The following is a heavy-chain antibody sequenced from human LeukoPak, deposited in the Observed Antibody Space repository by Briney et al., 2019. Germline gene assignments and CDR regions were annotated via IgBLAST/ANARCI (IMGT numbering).Heavy chain of an antibody. CDR1: GFTFSSYE. Sequence: PGGSLRLSCAASGFTFSSYEMNWVRQAPGKGLEWVSYTSSSGSTIYYADSVKGRFTISRDNAKNSLYLQMNSLRAEDTAVYYCARSYCSGGSCYYIDYWGQGTLVTVSS. V-gene: IGHV3-48*03. CDR2: TSSSGSTI. D-gene: IGHD2-15*01. CDR3: ARSYCSGGSCYYIDY. J-gene: IGHJ4*02.